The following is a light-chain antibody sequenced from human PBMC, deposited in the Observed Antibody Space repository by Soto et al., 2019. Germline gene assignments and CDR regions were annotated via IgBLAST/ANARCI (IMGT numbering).Light chain of an antibody. Sequence: DIQVTQYPSSLSASVGDRVTITCRASQDIKNYLAWYQQKQGEIPKLLIYAASTLESGIPPRFSGSGSGTDYTFTINNLQPEDVATYYCQRYYNAPFTFGGGTKVEIK. CDR2: AAS. CDR1: QDIKNY. V-gene: IGKV1-27*01. J-gene: IGKJ4*01. CDR3: QRYYNAPFT.